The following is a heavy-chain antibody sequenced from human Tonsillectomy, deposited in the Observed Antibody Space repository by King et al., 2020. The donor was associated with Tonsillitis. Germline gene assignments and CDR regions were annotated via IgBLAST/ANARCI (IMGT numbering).Heavy chain of an antibody. J-gene: IGHJ6*02. Sequence: VQLVESGGGLIQPGGSLRLSCAASGFTFSSYAMNWVRQAPGKGLEWVSGISGSGGSTYYADSVEGRFAISRDNSKNTLYLQMNSLRAEDTAVYYCAKDLDFWSPHCMDVWGQGTTVTVSS. CDR1: GFTFSSYA. CDR2: ISGSGGST. D-gene: IGHD3-3*01. CDR3: AKDLDFWSPHCMDV. V-gene: IGHV3-23*04.